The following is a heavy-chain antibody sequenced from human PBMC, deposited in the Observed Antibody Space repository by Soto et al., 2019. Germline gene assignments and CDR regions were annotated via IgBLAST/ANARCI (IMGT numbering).Heavy chain of an antibody. CDR3: TSFSYGTRIMFGFDY. Sequence: GGPLRLSCAASGFTFSNAWINWVRQAPGKGLEWVGRIKSKTDGGTTDYAEPVKGRFAISRDDSNNMVYLQMNSLKIEDTAVYYCTSFSYGTRIMFGFDYWGLGPLVTVSS. J-gene: IGHJ4*01. D-gene: IGHD3-10*02. CDR1: GFTFSNAW. CDR2: IKSKTDGGTT. V-gene: IGHV3-15*07.